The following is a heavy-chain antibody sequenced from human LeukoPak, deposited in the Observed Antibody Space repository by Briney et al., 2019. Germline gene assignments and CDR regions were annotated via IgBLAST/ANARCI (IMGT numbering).Heavy chain of an antibody. CDR2: IKSKADGGAT. CDR3: TTAPYIWGTNRLNY. D-gene: IGHD3-16*02. Sequence: PGGSLRLSCAASGFTFSQAYMSWVRQAPGKGLEWVGRIKSKADGGATDYAAPVKGRFTISRDDSKNTLYLQMNSLNTEDTAVYYCTTAPYIWGTNRLNYWGQGTLVTVSS. CDR1: GFTFSQAY. V-gene: IGHV3-15*01. J-gene: IGHJ4*02.